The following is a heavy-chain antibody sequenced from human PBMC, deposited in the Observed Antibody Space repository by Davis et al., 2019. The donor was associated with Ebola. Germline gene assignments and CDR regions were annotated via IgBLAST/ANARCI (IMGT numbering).Heavy chain of an antibody. CDR2: ISSSSTYR. Sequence: GESLKISCAASGFSFSSCSMNWVRQAPGKGLEWVSSISSSSTYRYYVDSVKGRCTISRDNAKNSLYLQMNSLRAEDTAVYYCARGPLMITFGGVIVPPDYWGQGTLVTVSS. CDR1: GFSFSSCS. CDR3: ARGPLMITFGGVIVPPDY. J-gene: IGHJ4*02. D-gene: IGHD3-16*02. V-gene: IGHV3-21*06.